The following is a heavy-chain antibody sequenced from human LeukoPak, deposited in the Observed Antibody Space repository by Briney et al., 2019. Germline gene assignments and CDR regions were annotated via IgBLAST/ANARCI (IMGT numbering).Heavy chain of an antibody. D-gene: IGHD3-10*01. CDR3: ARGLVDLWFGEYNWSDP. V-gene: IGHV6-1*01. CDR2: TYYRSKWYN. J-gene: IGHJ5*02. Sequence: SQTLSLTCAISGDSVSSNSAAWNWIRQSPSRGLEWLGRTYYRSKWYNDYAVSVKSRITINPDTSKNQFSLQLNSVTPEDTAVYYCARGLVDLWFGEYNWSDPWGQGTLVAVSS. CDR1: GDSVSSNSAA.